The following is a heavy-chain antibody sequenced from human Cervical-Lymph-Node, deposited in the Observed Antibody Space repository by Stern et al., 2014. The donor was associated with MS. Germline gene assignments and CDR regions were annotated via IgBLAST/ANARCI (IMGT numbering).Heavy chain of an antibody. Sequence: VQLEESGGGVVQPGRSLRLSCAASGFTFSSYGMHWVRQAPGKGLEWVAVIWYDGSNKYYADSVKGRFTISRDNSKNTLYLQMNSRRAEDTAVYYCARGPPYYFDYWGQGTLVTVSS. CDR2: IWYDGSNK. CDR3: ARGPPYYFDY. CDR1: GFTFSSYG. J-gene: IGHJ4*02. V-gene: IGHV3-33*01.